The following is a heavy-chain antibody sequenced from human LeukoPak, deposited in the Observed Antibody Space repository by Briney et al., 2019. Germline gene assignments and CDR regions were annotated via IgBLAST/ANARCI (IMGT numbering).Heavy chain of an antibody. Sequence: GGSLRLSCAASGFTFSSYGMHWVRQAPGKGLEWVAVIWYDGSNKYYADSVKGRFTISRDNSKNTLYLQMNSLRAEDTAVYYCAKDAYSSSSFPFDYWGQGTLVTVSS. J-gene: IGHJ4*02. CDR2: IWYDGSNK. CDR1: GFTFSSYG. V-gene: IGHV3-33*06. CDR3: AKDAYSSSSFPFDY. D-gene: IGHD6-6*01.